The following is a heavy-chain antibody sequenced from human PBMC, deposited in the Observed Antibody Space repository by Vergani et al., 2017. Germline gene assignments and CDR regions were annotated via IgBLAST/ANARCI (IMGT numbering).Heavy chain of an antibody. J-gene: IGHJ3*02. Sequence: EVDLVESGGGLAQPGGSLRLSCEASGFTFWKFGMHWVRQGPGKGLEWVSTLSASDRRTHYADSVKGRFTISRDNSKNTLFLHMNSLRPEDTAVYYCAKVGRSEVAGTFGAFDIWGQGTMVTVSS. V-gene: IGHV3-23*04. CDR1: GFTFWKFG. D-gene: IGHD6-19*01. CDR2: LSASDRRT. CDR3: AKVGRSEVAGTFGAFDI.